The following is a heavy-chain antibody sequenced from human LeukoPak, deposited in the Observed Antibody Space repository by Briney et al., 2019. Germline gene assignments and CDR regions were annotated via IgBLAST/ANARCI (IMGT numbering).Heavy chain of an antibody. D-gene: IGHD6-19*01. V-gene: IGHV3-9*01. J-gene: IGHJ4*02. CDR2: ISWDSGSI. CDR1: GVTFDNYA. CDR3: ARDIFSVAGPDLDC. Sequence: GGSLRLSCAASGVTFDNYAMHWVRQTPGKGLEWVSGISWDSGSINYADSVKGRFTISRDNAKNSLFLQMNRLRTEDTALHYCARDIFSVAGPDLDCWGQGTQVTVSS.